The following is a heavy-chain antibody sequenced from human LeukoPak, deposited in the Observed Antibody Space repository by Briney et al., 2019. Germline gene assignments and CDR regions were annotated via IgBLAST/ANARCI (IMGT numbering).Heavy chain of an antibody. V-gene: IGHV3-48*03. Sequence: GGSLRLSCAASGFTFSSYEMNWVRQAPGKGLEWVSYISSSGSAIYYADSVKGRFTISRDNAKNSLYLQMNSLRAEDTAVYYCAELGITMIGGVWGKGATVTISS. D-gene: IGHD3-10*02. CDR3: AELGITMIGGV. CDR1: GFTFSSYE. CDR2: ISSSGSAI. J-gene: IGHJ6*04.